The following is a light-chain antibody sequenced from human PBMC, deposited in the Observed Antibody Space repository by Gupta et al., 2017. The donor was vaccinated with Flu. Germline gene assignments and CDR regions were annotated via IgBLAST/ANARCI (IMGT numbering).Light chain of an antibody. J-gene: IGLJ2*01. CDR3: SSYSATGALAL. Sequence: QSPLTPPPSVSGSPAPSIHIPCPDTSSDIGSYDYVSWYQQSPGRAPKLMIYDVSNRPSGISDRFSGSKSGNTASLTISGLQAEDEADYYCSSYSATGALALFGGGTKVTVL. CDR1: SSDIGSYDY. CDR2: DVS. V-gene: IGLV2-14*01.